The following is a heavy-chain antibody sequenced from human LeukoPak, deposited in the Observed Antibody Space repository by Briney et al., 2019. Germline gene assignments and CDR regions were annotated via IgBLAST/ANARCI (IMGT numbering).Heavy chain of an antibody. CDR1: GGSISSGSYY. CDR2: IYTSGST. D-gene: IGHD3-22*01. J-gene: IGHJ4*02. Sequence: SETLSLTCTVSGGSISSGSYYWSWTWQPAGKGLEWIGRIYTSGSTNYNPSLKSRVTISVDTSKNQFSLKLSSVPAADTAVYYCARRYYYDSSGYDDWGQGTLVTVSS. V-gene: IGHV4-61*02. CDR3: ARRYYYDSSGYDD.